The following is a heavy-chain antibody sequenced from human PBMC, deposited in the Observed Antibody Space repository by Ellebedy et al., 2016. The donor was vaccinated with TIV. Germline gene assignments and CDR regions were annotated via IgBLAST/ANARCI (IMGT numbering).Heavy chain of an antibody. Sequence: AASVKVSCKASGGTFSSYAISWVRQAPGQGLEWMGGIIPIFGTANYAQKFQGRVTITADESTSTAYMELSSLRSEDTAVYYCARGPTVQDYSSGWYPFDYWGQGTLVTVSS. CDR3: ARGPTVQDYSSGWYPFDY. J-gene: IGHJ4*02. V-gene: IGHV1-69*13. CDR2: IIPIFGTA. D-gene: IGHD6-19*01. CDR1: GGTFSSYA.